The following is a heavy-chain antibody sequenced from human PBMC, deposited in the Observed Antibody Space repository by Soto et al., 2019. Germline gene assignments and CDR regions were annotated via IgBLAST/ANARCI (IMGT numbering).Heavy chain of an antibody. CDR3: ERGGHVVVVTAALDY. D-gene: IGHD2-21*02. CDR1: GDTFTDYY. J-gene: IGHJ4*02. Sequence: QVQLMQSGAEVKKPGASVKVSCKASGDTFTDYYIHWVRQAPGQGLEWMGTVNPSGGHTTYAQHFLGRVTMTRDKATSTLYMELTSLTSDDTAIYYCERGGHVVVVTAALDYWGQGTLVTVSS. V-gene: IGHV1-46*01. CDR2: VNPSGGHT.